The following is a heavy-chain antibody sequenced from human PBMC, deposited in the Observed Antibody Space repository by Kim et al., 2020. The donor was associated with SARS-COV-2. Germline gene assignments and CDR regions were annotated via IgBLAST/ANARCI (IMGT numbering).Heavy chain of an antibody. V-gene: IGHV4-31*03. CDR2: IHYSGST. D-gene: IGHD3-10*01. Sequence: SETLSLTCTVSGGSISSGGYYWSWIRQHPGKGLEWIGYIHYSGSTYYNPSLKSRVTISVDTSKNQFSLKLSAVTAADTAVYYCARVGSGKWFGELWHIDYWGQGTLVTVSS. CDR1: GGSISSGGYY. CDR3: ARVGSGKWFGELWHIDY. J-gene: IGHJ4*02.